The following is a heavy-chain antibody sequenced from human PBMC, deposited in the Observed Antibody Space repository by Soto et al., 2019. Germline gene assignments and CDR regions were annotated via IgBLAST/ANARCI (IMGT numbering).Heavy chain of an antibody. J-gene: IGHJ4*02. CDR1: GFTFDDYA. V-gene: IGHV3-9*01. D-gene: IGHD4-17*01. CDR2: ISWNSGDL. CDR3: AKGASTTVFAFNDY. Sequence: EVQLVESGGGLVQPGRSLRLSCAASGFTFDDYAMHWVRQGPGKGLEWVSSISWNSGDLGYADSVKGRFTTSRDNAKNSLYLQMNSLRGEVTALYYCAKGASTTVFAFNDYWGQGTLVTVSS.